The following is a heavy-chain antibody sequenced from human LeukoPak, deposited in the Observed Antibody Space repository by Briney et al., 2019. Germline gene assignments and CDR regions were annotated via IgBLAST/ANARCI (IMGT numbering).Heavy chain of an antibody. CDR1: GYTFTSYD. J-gene: IGHJ4*02. V-gene: IGHV1-8*01. CDR2: MNPNSGNT. Sequence: GAPVKVSCKASGYTFTSYDINRVRQATGQGLEWMGWMNPNSGNTGYAQKFQGRVTMTRNTSISTAYMELSSLRSEDTAVYYCASALYYDSSGYYADYWGQGTLVTVSS. D-gene: IGHD3-22*01. CDR3: ASALYYDSSGYYADY.